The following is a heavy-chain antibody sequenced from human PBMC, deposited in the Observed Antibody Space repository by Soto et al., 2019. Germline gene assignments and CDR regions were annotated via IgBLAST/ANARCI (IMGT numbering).Heavy chain of an antibody. CDR2: MNPSSGNT. V-gene: IGHV1-8*01. CDR1: GYTFTSYD. Sequence: ASVKVSCKASGYTFTSYDINWVLRATGQGLEWMGWMNPSSGNTGYAQKFQGRVTMTRNTSISTAYMELSSLRSEDTAVYYCATTNYYDSSGANDAFDIWGQGTMVTV. CDR3: ATTNYYDSSGANDAFDI. J-gene: IGHJ3*02. D-gene: IGHD3-22*01.